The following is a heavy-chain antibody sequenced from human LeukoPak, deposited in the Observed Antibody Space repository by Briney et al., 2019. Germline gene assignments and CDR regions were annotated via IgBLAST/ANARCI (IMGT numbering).Heavy chain of an antibody. CDR3: ARDFFPVVDSTWYEIGY. CDR1: GFTFSTYG. V-gene: IGHV3-30*02. CDR2: IRYDGSNK. D-gene: IGHD2-21*01. Sequence: GGSLRLSCAASGFTFSTYGMHWVRQAPGKGLEWVAFIRYDGSNKYYADSVKGRFTVSRDNSKNTLYLQMDSLRSEDTAVYYCARDFFPVVDSTWYEIGYWGQGTLVTVSS. J-gene: IGHJ4*02.